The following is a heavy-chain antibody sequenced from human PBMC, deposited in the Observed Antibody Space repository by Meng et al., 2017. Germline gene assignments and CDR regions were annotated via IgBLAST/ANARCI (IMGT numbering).Heavy chain of an antibody. V-gene: IGHV3-9*01. Sequence: SLKISCAASGFTFDDYAMHWVRQAPGKGLEWVSGISWNSGSIGYADSVKGRFTISRDNAKNSLYLQMNSLRAEDTALYYCAKDFRTMVRGVIIFGPLYYYYYGMDVWGQGNTV. CDR1: GFTFDDYA. CDR2: ISWNSGSI. J-gene: IGHJ6*02. CDR3: AKDFRTMVRGVIIFGPLYYYYYGMDV. D-gene: IGHD3-10*01.